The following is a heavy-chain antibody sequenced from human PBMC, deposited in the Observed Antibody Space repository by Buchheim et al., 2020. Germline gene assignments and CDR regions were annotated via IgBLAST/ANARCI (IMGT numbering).Heavy chain of an antibody. V-gene: IGHV3-7*01. CDR2: INQDGSEI. J-gene: IGHJ6*02. CDR1: GFTFSSYW. D-gene: IGHD1-14*01. Sequence: EVQLVESGGGLVQPGGSLRLSCVASGFTFSSYWMRWVRQAPGKGLEWVANINQDGSEIHYVDSGKGRFTISRDNAKNSLYLQMNSLRAEDTAVYYCARNLDDYFYYYGMDVWGQGTT. CDR3: ARNLDDYFYYYGMDV.